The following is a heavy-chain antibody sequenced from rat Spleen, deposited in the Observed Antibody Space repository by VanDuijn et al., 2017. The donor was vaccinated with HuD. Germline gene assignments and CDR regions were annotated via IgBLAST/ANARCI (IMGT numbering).Heavy chain of an antibody. Sequence: EVQLKESGPGLVQPSQTLSLTCTVSGFSLTDYSVHWVRQPPGKGLEWMGIMWTGGNTAYNSPLKSRLSIRRDTSKSQIFLKMDTRQTEDTAIYCCTRDRLGAGFDYWGQGVMVTVSS. V-gene: IGHV2S63*01. CDR2: MWTGGNT. CDR1: GFSLTDYS. CDR3: TRDRLGAGFDY. J-gene: IGHJ2*01. D-gene: IGHD5-1*01.